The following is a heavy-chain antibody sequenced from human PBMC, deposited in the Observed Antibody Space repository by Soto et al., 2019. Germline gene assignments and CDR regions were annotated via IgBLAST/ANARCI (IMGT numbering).Heavy chain of an antibody. CDR3: ARVLGSCSSTSCYGSTRYYYGMDV. CDR2: IYYSGST. D-gene: IGHD2-2*01. J-gene: IGHJ6*02. V-gene: IGHV4-31*03. Sequence: SETLSLTCTVSGGSISSGGYYWSWIRQHPGKGLEWIGYIYYSGSTYYNPSLKSRVTISVDTSKNQFSLKLSSVTAADTAVYYCARVLGSCSSTSCYGSTRYYYGMDVWGQGTTVTVSS. CDR1: GGSISSGGYY.